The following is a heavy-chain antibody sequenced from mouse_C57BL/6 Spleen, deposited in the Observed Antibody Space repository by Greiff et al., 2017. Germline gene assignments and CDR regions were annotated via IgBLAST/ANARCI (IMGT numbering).Heavy chain of an antibody. V-gene: IGHV5-17*01. J-gene: IGHJ3*01. D-gene: IGHD1-1*01. Sequence: EVQVVESGGGLVKPGGSLKLSCAASGFTFSDYGMHWVRQAPEKGLEWVAYISSGSSTIYYADTVKGRFTISRDNAKNTLFLQMTSLRSEDTAMYYCANYYGSSYPAWFAYWGQGTLVTVSA. CDR2: ISSGSSTI. CDR1: GFTFSDYG. CDR3: ANYYGSSYPAWFAY.